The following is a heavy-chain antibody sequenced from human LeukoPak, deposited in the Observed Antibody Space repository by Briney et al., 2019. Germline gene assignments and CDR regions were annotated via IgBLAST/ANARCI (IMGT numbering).Heavy chain of an antibody. CDR1: GFTFSSYW. V-gene: IGHV3-7*01. CDR3: ARRLSYGSGRALISYKGAFDI. CDR2: IKQDGSEK. J-gene: IGHJ3*02. D-gene: IGHD3-10*01. Sequence: GGSLRLSCAASGFTFSSYWMSWVRQAPGKGLEWVANIKQDGSEKYYVDSVKGRFTISRDNAKNSLYLQMNSLRAEDTAVYYCARRLSYGSGRALISYKGAFDIWGQGTMVTVSS.